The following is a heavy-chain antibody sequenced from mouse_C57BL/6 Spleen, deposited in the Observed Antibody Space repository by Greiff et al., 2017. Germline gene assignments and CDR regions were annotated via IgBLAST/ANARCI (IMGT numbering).Heavy chain of an antibody. CDR1: GFSLTSYG. D-gene: IGHD2-4*01. CDR3: ARSGYDYDAWFAY. Sequence: QVQLKESGPGLVQPSQSLSITCTVSGFSLTSYGVHWVRQSPGKGLEWLGVIWSGGSTDYNAAFIYRLSISTDNSKSPVFFKMNILQADDTAIYYCARSGYDYDAWFAYWGQGTLVTVSA. J-gene: IGHJ3*01. V-gene: IGHV2-2*01. CDR2: IWSGGST.